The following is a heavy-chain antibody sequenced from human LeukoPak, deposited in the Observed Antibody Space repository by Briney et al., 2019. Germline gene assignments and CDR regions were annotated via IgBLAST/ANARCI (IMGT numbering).Heavy chain of an antibody. CDR2: ITGYGAT. CDR3: AKGAAAGKVDWFDP. J-gene: IGHJ5*02. D-gene: IGHD6-13*01. CDR1: GFTFSNFD. Sequence: GGSLRLSCAASGFTFSNFDMMWIRQAPGTGLQWVSTITGYGATFYADSVRGRFTIFRDTSMNTLFLQMNSLGAEHTAVYYCAKGAAAGKVDWFDPWGQGTLVTVSS. V-gene: IGHV3-23*01.